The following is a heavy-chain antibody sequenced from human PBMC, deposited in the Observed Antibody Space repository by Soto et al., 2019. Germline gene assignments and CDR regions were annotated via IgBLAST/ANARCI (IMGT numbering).Heavy chain of an antibody. Sequence: SETLSLTCAVSGGSFTINNWWTWVRQPPGQGLEWIGEIYRTGSTNYNPSLKSRVTISLDKSENQFSLKVTSLTAADTAVYYCVSRAPGTSVVYWGQGTLVTVYS. J-gene: IGHJ4*02. CDR1: GGSFTINNW. CDR3: VSRAPGTSVVY. V-gene: IGHV4-4*02. CDR2: IYRTGST. D-gene: IGHD1-7*01.